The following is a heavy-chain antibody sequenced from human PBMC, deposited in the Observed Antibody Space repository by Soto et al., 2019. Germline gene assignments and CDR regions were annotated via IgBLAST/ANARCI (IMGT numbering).Heavy chain of an antibody. CDR1: GFTFSSYS. CDR3: ARLTGKFDFDP. V-gene: IGHV3-21*01. D-gene: IGHD3-10*01. Sequence: EVQLVESGGGLVKPGGSLRLSCVGSGFTFSSYSVTWVRQAPGKGLEWVSSLSSSNCAQYIDSVKGRFTVSRDNARNSLFLQTNSLRVDDTAVYYCARLTGKFDFDPWGQGTLVNVSS. CDR2: LSSSNCA. J-gene: IGHJ5*02.